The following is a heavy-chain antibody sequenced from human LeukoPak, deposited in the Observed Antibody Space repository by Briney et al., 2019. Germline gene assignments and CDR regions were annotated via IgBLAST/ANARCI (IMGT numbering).Heavy chain of an antibody. CDR2: IKQDGSEK. Sequence: GSLRLSCAASGFTFSSYAMHWVRQAPGKGLEWVANIKQDGSEKYYVDSVKGRFTISRDNSRSTLYLQMNTLRADDTAVYYCAKDHGSSDWYYFDYWGQGTLVTVSS. V-gene: IGHV3-7*01. CDR1: GFTFSSYA. D-gene: IGHD6-13*01. J-gene: IGHJ4*02. CDR3: AKDHGSSDWYYFDY.